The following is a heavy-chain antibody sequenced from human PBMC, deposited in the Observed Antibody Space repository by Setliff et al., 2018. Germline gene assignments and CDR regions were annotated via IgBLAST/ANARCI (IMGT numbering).Heavy chain of an antibody. Sequence: SETLSLTCTVSGASINSGVYYWAWIRQPPGKGLEWIGYVSHSGSTDYNPSLRSRVTISLDASKNQFSLKLTSVTAADTAVYYCARMSGFQYMDVWGKGTTVTVSS. J-gene: IGHJ6*03. D-gene: IGHD3-3*01. CDR3: ARMSGFQYMDV. CDR1: GASINSGVYY. V-gene: IGHV4-61*05. CDR2: VSHSGST.